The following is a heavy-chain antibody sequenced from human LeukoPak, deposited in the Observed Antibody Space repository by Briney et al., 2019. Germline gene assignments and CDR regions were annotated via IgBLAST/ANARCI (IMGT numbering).Heavy chain of an antibody. CDR2: IIPIFGTA. D-gene: IGHD2-21*01. CDR3: AKSLLRVVWAYCGGDCYSFDY. CDR1: GGTFSSYA. J-gene: IGHJ4*02. V-gene: IGHV1-69*13. Sequence: ASVKVSCKASGGTFSSYAISWVRQAPGQGLGWMGGIIPIFGTANYAQKYQGRVTITADESTSTAYMELSSLRSEDTDVYCCAKSLLRVVWAYCGGDCYSFDYWGQGTLVTVSS.